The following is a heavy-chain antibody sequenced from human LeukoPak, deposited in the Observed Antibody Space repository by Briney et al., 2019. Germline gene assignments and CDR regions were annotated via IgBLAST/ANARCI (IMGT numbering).Heavy chain of an antibody. Sequence: GGSLRLSCAASGFTFSSYSMNWVRQAPGKGLEGVSSISSSSSYIYYADSVKGRFTISRDNAKNSLYLQMNSLRAEDTAVYYCARETYYYGSGSYLYDYWGQGTLVTVSS. D-gene: IGHD3-10*01. CDR1: GFTFSSYS. V-gene: IGHV3-21*01. CDR2: ISSSSSYI. J-gene: IGHJ4*02. CDR3: ARETYYYGSGSYLYDY.